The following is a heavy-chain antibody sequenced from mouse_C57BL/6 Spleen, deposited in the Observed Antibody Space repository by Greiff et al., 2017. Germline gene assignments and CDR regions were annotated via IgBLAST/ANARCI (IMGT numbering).Heavy chain of an antibody. CDR1: GYTFTSYW. D-gene: IGHD1-1*01. Sequence: QVQLKQSGAELAKPGASVKLSCKASGYTFTSYWMHWVKQRPGQGLEWIGYINPSSGYTKYNQKFKDKATLTADKSSSTAYMQLSSLTYEDAAVYYCARSSITTVVDYWGQGTTLTVSS. V-gene: IGHV1-7*01. CDR2: INPSSGYT. J-gene: IGHJ2*01. CDR3: ARSSITTVVDY.